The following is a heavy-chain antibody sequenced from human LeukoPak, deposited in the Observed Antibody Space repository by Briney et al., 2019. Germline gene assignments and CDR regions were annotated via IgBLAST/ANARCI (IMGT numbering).Heavy chain of an antibody. CDR3: ARVGKAMAAAGFGAFDI. CDR2: ISSSSSTI. Sequence: PGGSLRLSCAASGFTFSDHYMGWVRQAPGKGLEWVSYISSSSSTIYYADSVKGRFTISRDNAKNSLYLQMSSLRAEDTAVYYCARVGKAMAAAGFGAFDIWGQGTMVSVSS. D-gene: IGHD6-13*01. V-gene: IGHV3-11*01. CDR1: GFTFSDHY. J-gene: IGHJ3*02.